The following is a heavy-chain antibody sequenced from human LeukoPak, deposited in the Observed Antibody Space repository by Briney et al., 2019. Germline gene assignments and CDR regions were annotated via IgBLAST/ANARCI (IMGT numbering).Heavy chain of an antibody. Sequence: GGSLRLSCAASGFTFSSYSMNWVRQAPGKGLEWVSSISSSSSYIYYVDSVKGRFTISRDNAKNSLYLQMNSLRAEDTAVYYCARDIQFDWGQGTLVTVSS. CDR3: ARDIQFD. CDR1: GFTFSSYS. CDR2: ISSSSSYI. V-gene: IGHV3-21*01. J-gene: IGHJ4*02. D-gene: IGHD2-21*01.